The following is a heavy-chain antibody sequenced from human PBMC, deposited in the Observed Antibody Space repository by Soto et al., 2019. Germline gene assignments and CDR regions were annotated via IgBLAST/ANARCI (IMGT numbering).Heavy chain of an antibody. CDR2: IVPIFGTA. Sequence: SVKVSCKASGGTFSSYAISWVRQAPGQGLEWMGGIVPIFGTANYAQKFQGRVTITADESTSTACMELSSLRSEDTAVYYCARWQQLVTQWFDPWGQGTLVTVSS. J-gene: IGHJ5*02. D-gene: IGHD6-13*01. CDR1: GGTFSSYA. CDR3: ARWQQLVTQWFDP. V-gene: IGHV1-69*13.